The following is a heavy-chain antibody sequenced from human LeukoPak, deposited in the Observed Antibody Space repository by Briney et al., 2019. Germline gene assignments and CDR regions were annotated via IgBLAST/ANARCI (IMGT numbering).Heavy chain of an antibody. CDR2: ISAYKGNT. Sequence: ASVKVSCKASGYTFTSYGISWVRQAPGQGLEWMGWISAYKGNTNYAQKLQGRVTMTTDTSTSTAYMELRSLRSDDTAVYSCARDRAGIGYCSGGSCYYWFDPWGQGTLVTVSS. V-gene: IGHV1-18*01. CDR1: GYTFTSYG. CDR3: ARDRAGIGYCSGGSCYYWFDP. D-gene: IGHD2-15*01. J-gene: IGHJ5*02.